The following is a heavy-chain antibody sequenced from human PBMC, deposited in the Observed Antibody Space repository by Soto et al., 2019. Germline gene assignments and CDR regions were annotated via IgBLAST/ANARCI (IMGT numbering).Heavy chain of an antibody. D-gene: IGHD2-15*01. J-gene: IGHJ6*02. Sequence: EVQLVESGGGFVKPGGSLRLSCAASGFTVTNTWMSWVRQAPGKGLEWVGRIKSKTDGGTTDYAAAVKGRFTISRDDSKTTVYLQMNSLKTEDTAVYYCTTDCSGGSCYPGAYYYYYGMDVWGQGTTVTVSS. CDR3: TTDCSGGSCYPGAYYYYYGMDV. CDR2: IKSKTDGGTT. CDR1: GFTVTNTW. V-gene: IGHV3-15*01.